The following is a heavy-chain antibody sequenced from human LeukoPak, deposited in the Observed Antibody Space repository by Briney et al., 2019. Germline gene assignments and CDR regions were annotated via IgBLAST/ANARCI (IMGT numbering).Heavy chain of an antibody. V-gene: IGHV3-30-3*01. CDR1: GFTFSSYA. J-gene: IGHJ4*02. CDR3: ARASGSYHFDY. D-gene: IGHD1-26*01. CDR2: ISYDGSNK. Sequence: GRSLRLSCAASGFTFSSYAMHWDRQAPGKGLEWVAVISYDGSNKYYADSVKGRFTISRDNAKNSLYLRMNSLRAEDTAVYYYARASGSYHFDYWGQGTLVTVSS.